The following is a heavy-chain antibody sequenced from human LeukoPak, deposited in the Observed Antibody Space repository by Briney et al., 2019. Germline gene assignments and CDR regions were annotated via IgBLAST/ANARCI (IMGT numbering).Heavy chain of an antibody. Sequence: SGGSLRLSCAASGFTFSNYAMHWVRQAPGKGLEWVAIISYDGSSKYYADSVKGRFTISRDNSKNTLYLQMNSLRAEDTAVYYWARHFCSSTSCSNWGQGTLVTVSS. V-gene: IGHV3-30*03. CDR1: GFTFSNYA. CDR3: ARHFCSSTSCSN. D-gene: IGHD2-2*01. J-gene: IGHJ4*02. CDR2: ISYDGSSK.